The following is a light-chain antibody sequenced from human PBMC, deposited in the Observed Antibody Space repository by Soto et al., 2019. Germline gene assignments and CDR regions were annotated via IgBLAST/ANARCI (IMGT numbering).Light chain of an antibody. CDR2: DAS. V-gene: IGKV3-15*01. CDR3: QQYKNWPRT. J-gene: IGKJ1*01. Sequence: EIVMTQSPATLSVSPGERVTLSRRASQSFSSNLAWYQQKRGQAPRLLIYDASTRATGIPARFTGSGSGTEFTLTISSLQSEDFELFYCQQYKNWPRTFGPGTKVDIX. CDR1: QSFSSN.